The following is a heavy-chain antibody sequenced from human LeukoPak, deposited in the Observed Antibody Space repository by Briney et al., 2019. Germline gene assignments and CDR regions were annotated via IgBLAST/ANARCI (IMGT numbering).Heavy chain of an antibody. CDR3: ARSYDYGDYGLTWFDP. CDR2: ISSSSSSYT. J-gene: IGHJ5*02. Sequence: GGSLRLSCAASGFTFSDYYMSWIRQAPGKGLEWVSYISSSSSSYTNYADSVKGRFTISRDNAKNSLYLQMNSLRAEDTAVYYCARSYDYGDYGLTWFDPWGQGTLVTVSS. D-gene: IGHD4-17*01. V-gene: IGHV3-11*06. CDR1: GFTFSDYY.